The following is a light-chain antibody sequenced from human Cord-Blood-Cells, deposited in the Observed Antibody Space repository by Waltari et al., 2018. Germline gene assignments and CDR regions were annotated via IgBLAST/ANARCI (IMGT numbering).Light chain of an antibody. CDR3: NSRDSSGNHLAV. CDR1: SLRSHY. Sequence: SSELTQDPAVSVALGQTVRITCHGDSLRSHYASWYQKKPGQAPVLVIYGKNNRPSGIPDRFSGSSSGNTASLTITGAQAEDEADYYCNSRDSSGNHLAVFGGGTKLTVL. J-gene: IGLJ2*01. V-gene: IGLV3-19*01. CDR2: GKN.